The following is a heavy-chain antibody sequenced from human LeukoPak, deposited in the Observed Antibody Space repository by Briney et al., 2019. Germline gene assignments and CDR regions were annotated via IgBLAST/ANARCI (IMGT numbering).Heavy chain of an antibody. J-gene: IGHJ3*02. CDR3: ARDGTYYYDSSGYYPGNFDI. CDR2: IYTSGST. V-gene: IGHV4-4*07. CDR1: GGSLSSYY. Sequence: PSETLSLTCTVSGGSLSSYYWSWIRQPAGKGLEWIGRIYTSGSTNYNPSLKSRVTMSVDTSKNQFSLKLSSVTAADTAVYYCARDGTYYYDSSGYYPGNFDIWGQGTMVTVSS. D-gene: IGHD3-22*01.